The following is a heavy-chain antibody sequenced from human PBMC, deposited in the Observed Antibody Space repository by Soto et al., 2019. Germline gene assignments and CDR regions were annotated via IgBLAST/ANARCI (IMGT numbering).Heavy chain of an antibody. CDR1: GFTFSSYA. CDR3: ARDKAVTYFDY. J-gene: IGHJ4*02. Sequence: QVQLVESGGGVVQPGRSLRLSCAASGFTFSSYAMHWVRQAPGKGLEWVAVISYDGSNKYYADSVKGRFTISRDNSKNTLYLQMNSLRAEDTAVDYCARDKAVTYFDYWGQGTLVTVSS. V-gene: IGHV3-30-3*01. D-gene: IGHD4-17*01. CDR2: ISYDGSNK.